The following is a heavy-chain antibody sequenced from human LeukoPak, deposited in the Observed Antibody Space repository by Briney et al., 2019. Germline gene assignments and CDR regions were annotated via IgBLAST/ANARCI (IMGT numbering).Heavy chain of an antibody. CDR1: GDSISSSSSY. V-gene: IGHV4-39*07. Sequence: PSETLSLTCTVFGDSISSSSSYWGWIRRPPGEGLEWIGSIYYSGSTYYNPSLKSRVTISVDTSKNQFSLELSSVTAADTAVYYCARAGIAVASFDYWGQGTLVTVSS. J-gene: IGHJ4*02. CDR2: IYYSGST. D-gene: IGHD6-19*01. CDR3: ARAGIAVASFDY.